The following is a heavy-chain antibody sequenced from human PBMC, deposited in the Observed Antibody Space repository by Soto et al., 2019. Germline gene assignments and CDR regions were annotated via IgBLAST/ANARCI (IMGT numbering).Heavy chain of an antibody. CDR3: ARGAARYCSSWYAL. D-gene: IGHD6-13*01. J-gene: IGHJ4*02. Sequence: GGPVRLSCAASGFTFSSYDMHWVRQDTGKGLEWVSAIGTAGDAYYPGSVKGRFTISRENAKNSLYLQMNSLRAEDTAVYYCARGAARYCSSWYALWGQGTLVTVS. CDR1: GFTFSSYD. CDR2: IGTAGDA. V-gene: IGHV3-13*01.